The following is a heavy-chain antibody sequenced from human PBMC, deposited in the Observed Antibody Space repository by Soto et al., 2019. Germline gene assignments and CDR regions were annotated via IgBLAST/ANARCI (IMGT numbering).Heavy chain of an antibody. CDR2: ISAYNGNK. Sequence: GASVKVSCKASGYTFTSYGISWVRQAPLQVLEWMVCISAYNGNKNYAQKLQGRVTMTTDTSTSTAYMELRSLRSDDTAVYYCAVAAAGTNYYGMEVWGQGTTVTVSS. J-gene: IGHJ6*01. D-gene: IGHD6-13*01. V-gene: IGHV1-18*04. CDR3: AVAAAGTNYYGMEV. CDR1: GYTFTSYG.